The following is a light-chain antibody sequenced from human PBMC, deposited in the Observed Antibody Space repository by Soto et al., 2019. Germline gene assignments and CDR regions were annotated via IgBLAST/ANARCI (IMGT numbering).Light chain of an antibody. V-gene: IGKV3D-15*01. Sequence: IVLTQSPGTLSLSPGERATLSCRASQSVGKYLVWYQQKPGQAPRLLIYDASNRATGIPARFSGSGSGTDFTLTISSLQSEDFTVYYCQQYNKWPLTFGQGTKVDI. CDR1: QSVGKY. CDR3: QQYNKWPLT. CDR2: DAS. J-gene: IGKJ1*01.